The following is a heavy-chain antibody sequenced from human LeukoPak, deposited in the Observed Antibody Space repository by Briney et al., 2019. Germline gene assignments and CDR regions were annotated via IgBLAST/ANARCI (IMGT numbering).Heavy chain of an antibody. CDR3: ARSTALDCSSTSCYTADY. J-gene: IGHJ4*02. V-gene: IGHV4-34*01. Sequence: PSETLSLTCAVYGGSFSGYYWSWIRQPPGKGLECIGEINHSGSTNYNPSLKSRVTISLDTSKNQFSLKLSSVTATDTAVYYCARSTALDCSSTSCYTADYWGQGTLVTVSS. D-gene: IGHD2-2*02. CDR1: GGSFSGYY. CDR2: INHSGST.